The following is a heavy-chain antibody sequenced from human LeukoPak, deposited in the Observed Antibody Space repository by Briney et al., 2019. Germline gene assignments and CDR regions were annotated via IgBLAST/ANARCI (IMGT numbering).Heavy chain of an antibody. D-gene: IGHD1-26*01. CDR3: ATLPGATTPDY. CDR1: GFTFSSYW. J-gene: IGHJ4*02. Sequence: GGSLRLSCAASGFTFSSYWMSWVRQAPGKGLEWVANIKQDGSEKYYVDSVKGRFTISRDNAKNSLYLQMNNLRAEDTAVYYCATLPGATTPDYWGQGTLVTVSS. V-gene: IGHV3-7*03. CDR2: IKQDGSEK.